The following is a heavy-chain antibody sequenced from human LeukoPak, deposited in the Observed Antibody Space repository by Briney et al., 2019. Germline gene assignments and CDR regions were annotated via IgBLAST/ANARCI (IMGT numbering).Heavy chain of an antibody. CDR3: ATGKQQLATMFDY. D-gene: IGHD6-13*01. Sequence: SETLSLTCTVSGGSISSYYWSWIRQPPGKGLEWIGYIYYSGSTNYNPSLKSRVTISVDTSKNQFSLKLSSVTAADTAVYYCATGKQQLATMFDYWGQGTLVTVSS. J-gene: IGHJ4*02. CDR2: IYYSGST. CDR1: GGSISSYY. V-gene: IGHV4-59*08.